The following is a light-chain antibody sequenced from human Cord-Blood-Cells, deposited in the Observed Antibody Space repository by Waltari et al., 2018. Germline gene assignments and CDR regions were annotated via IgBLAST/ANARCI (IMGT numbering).Light chain of an antibody. Sequence: SYELTQPPSVSVSPGQPASITCSGDKLGDKYACWYQQKPGQSPVLVIYQDSTRPSGIPERFSGSNSGNTATLTISGTQAMDEADYYCQAWDSSTAGKVVFGGGTKLTVL. CDR2: QDS. J-gene: IGLJ2*01. CDR1: KLGDKY. CDR3: QAWDSSTAGKVV. V-gene: IGLV3-1*01.